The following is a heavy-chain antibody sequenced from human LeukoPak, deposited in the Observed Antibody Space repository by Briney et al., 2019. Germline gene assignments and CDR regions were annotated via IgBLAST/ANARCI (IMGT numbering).Heavy chain of an antibody. J-gene: IGHJ4*02. V-gene: IGHV1-2*02. CDR3: ARDRSSGWLVFDY. CDR2: INPNSGGT. CDR1: GYTFTGYY. D-gene: IGHD6-19*01. Sequence: ASVKVSCKASGYTFTGYYMHWVRQAPGQGLEWMGWINPNSGGTNYAQKFQGRVTITRDTSISTAYMELSRLRSDDTAVYYCARDRSSGWLVFDYWGQGTLVTVSS.